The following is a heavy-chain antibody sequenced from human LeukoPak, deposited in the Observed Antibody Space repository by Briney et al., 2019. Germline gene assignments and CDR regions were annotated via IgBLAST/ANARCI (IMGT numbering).Heavy chain of an antibody. V-gene: IGHV3-21*01. CDR3: ARGPLEIVVVVAASAYWFDP. Sequence: GGSLRLSCAASGFTFSSYSMNWVRQAPGKGLEWVSSISSSSSYIYYADSVKGRFTISRDNAKNSLYLQMNSLRAEDTAVYYCARGPLEIVVVVAASAYWFDPWGQGTLVTVSS. CDR2: ISSSSSYI. D-gene: IGHD2-15*01. CDR1: GFTFSSYS. J-gene: IGHJ5*02.